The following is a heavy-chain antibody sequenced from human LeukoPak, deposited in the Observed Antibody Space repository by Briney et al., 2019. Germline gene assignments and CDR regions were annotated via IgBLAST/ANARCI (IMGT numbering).Heavy chain of an antibody. D-gene: IGHD1-14*01. CDR3: ARTHFRFSLEPYYFDY. V-gene: IGHV3-30-3*01. J-gene: IGHJ4*02. CDR1: GFTLRIYA. CDR2: ISYDGSNK. Sequence: GSLRLSCSAPGFTLRIYAMHRVRQAPRKGGGWVGVISYDGSNKYYADSVKGRFTISRDNSKNTLYLQMNSLRAEDTAVYYCARTHFRFSLEPYYFDYWGQGTLVTVSS.